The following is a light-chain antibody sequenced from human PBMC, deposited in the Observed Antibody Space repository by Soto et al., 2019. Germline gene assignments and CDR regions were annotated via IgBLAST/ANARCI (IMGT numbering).Light chain of an antibody. CDR3: QQYHNLWT. CDR1: HYIYSN. Sequence: EIVMTQSPATLSVSPGERATLSCTASHYIYSNVAWFQQRPGQAPRLLIYRASTRATVTPARFTGSGSGTEFTLTITSLQSEDFALYYCQQYHNLWTFGQGTEVEIK. V-gene: IGKV3-15*01. CDR2: RAS. J-gene: IGKJ1*01.